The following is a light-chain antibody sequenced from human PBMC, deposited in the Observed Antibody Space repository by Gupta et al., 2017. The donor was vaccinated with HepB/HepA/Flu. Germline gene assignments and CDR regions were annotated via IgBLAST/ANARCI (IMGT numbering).Light chain of an antibody. CDR3: QSYDRSLSGSWV. Sequence: QSVLTQPPSVSGAPGPRVTISCTGSSSNIGAGYDVHWYQHLPGTAPKLLIYGNSDRPSGVPDRFSGSKSGTSASLAITGLQAEEEADYYCQSYDRSLSGSWVFGGGTKMTVL. J-gene: IGLJ3*02. CDR1: SSNIGAGYD. CDR2: GNS. V-gene: IGLV1-40*01.